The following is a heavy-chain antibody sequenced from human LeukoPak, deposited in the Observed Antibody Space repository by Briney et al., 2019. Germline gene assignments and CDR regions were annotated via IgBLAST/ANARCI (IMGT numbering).Heavy chain of an antibody. J-gene: IGHJ6*03. CDR2: IIPIFGTA. Sequence: SGKLSCNASGGSFSSYAISWVRQAPGQGLEWMGGIIPIFGTANYAQKFQGRGTITADESTSTAYMELSSLRSEDTAVYYCASQPYTWNEDCSSTSCYYYMAVWGKGTTVTVSS. CDR3: ASQPYTWNEDCSSTSCYYYMAV. D-gene: IGHD2-2*01. V-gene: IGHV1-69*13. CDR1: GGSFSSYA.